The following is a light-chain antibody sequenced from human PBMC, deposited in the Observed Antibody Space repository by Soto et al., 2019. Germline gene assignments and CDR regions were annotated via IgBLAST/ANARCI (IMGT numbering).Light chain of an antibody. CDR2: DVS. Sequence: QSVLTQPASVSGSPGQSITISCTGTGSDVGGYNYVSWYQQHPGKAPKVMIYDVSNRPSGVSNRFSGSKSGNMASLTISGLQAEDEADYYCSSYTSASTPLVFGGGT. J-gene: IGLJ2*01. CDR1: GSDVGGYNY. CDR3: SSYTSASTPLV. V-gene: IGLV2-14*01.